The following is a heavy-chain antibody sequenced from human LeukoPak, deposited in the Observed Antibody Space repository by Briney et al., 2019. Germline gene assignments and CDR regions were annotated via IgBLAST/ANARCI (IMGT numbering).Heavy chain of an antibody. CDR1: GGSIRTGGYY. CDR3: ARDRRGYNYGYSPLEY. V-gene: IGHV4-31*03. D-gene: IGHD5-18*01. Sequence: PSETLSLTCTVSGGSIRTGGYYWNWIRQFPGKGLEWIGHIYYSGSTYYNPSLKSRATISVDTSKNRFSLNLSSVTAADTAVYFCARDRRGYNYGYSPLEYWGQGTLVTVSS. J-gene: IGHJ4*02. CDR2: IYYSGST.